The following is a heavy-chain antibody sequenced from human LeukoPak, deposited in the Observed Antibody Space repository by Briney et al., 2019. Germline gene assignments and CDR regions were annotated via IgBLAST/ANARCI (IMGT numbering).Heavy chain of an antibody. CDR2: ISSSGSTI. V-gene: IGHV3-11*01. Sequence: GGPLRLSCAASGFTFSDYYMSWIRQAPGKGLEWVSYISSSGSTIYYADSVKGRFTISRDNAKNSLYLQMNSLRAEDTAVYYCARNFADYDFWSGYYYHWGQGTLVTVSS. CDR3: ARNFADYDFWSGYYYH. CDR1: GFTFSDYY. J-gene: IGHJ5*02. D-gene: IGHD3-3*01.